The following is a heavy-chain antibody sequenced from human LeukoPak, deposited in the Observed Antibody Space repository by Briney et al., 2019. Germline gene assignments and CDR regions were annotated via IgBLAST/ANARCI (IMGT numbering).Heavy chain of an antibody. CDR1: GGSFSGYY. CDR2: INHSGST. D-gene: IGHD1-7*01. J-gene: IGHJ6*03. CDR3: ASVRGGNYGFSRRYYYYMDV. Sequence: PSETLSLTCAVYGGSFSGYYWSRIRQPPGKGLEWIGEINHSGSTNYNPSLKSRVTISVDTSKNQFSLKLSSVTAADTAVYYCASVRGGNYGFSRRYYYYMDVWGKGTTVTVS. V-gene: IGHV4-34*01.